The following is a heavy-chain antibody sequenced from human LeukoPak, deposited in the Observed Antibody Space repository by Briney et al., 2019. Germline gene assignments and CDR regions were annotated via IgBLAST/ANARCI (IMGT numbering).Heavy chain of an antibody. Sequence: GGSLRLTCVASTFTLSTYTMNWVRQAPGKGLEWVSTISSSGGNTYYADSVKGRFTISRDNSKNTLYLQMNSLRADETAVYHCARTYYDLLIAFDYWGQGTQVTVSS. D-gene: IGHD3-9*01. CDR2: ISSSGGNT. V-gene: IGHV3-23*01. CDR3: ARTYYDLLIAFDY. J-gene: IGHJ4*02. CDR1: TFTLSTYT.